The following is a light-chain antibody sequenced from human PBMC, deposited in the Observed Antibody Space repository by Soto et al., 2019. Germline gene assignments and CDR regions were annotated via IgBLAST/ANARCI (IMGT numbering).Light chain of an antibody. Sequence: DIQMTQSPSTLSASVGDRVTITCRASQSISSWLAWYQQKPGQAPKLLIYKASTLQSGVPSRFSGSGPGTECTLAISSLQPDDSATYYCQQYNDNWTFGQGTKVEIK. CDR3: QQYNDNWT. CDR2: KAS. J-gene: IGKJ1*01. CDR1: QSISSW. V-gene: IGKV1-5*03.